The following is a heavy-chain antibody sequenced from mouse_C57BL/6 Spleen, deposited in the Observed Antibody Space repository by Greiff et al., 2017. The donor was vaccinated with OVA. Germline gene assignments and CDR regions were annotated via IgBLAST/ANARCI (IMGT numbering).Heavy chain of an antibody. CDR1: GYTFTSYW. CDR2: IHPNSGST. CDR3: ARWDYYGSSYGAY. D-gene: IGHD1-1*01. Sequence: VQLQQSGAELVKPGASVKLSCKASGYTFTSYWMHWVKQRPGQGLEWIGMIHPNSGSTNYNEKFKSKATLTVDKSSSTAYMQLSSLTSEDSAVYYCARWDYYGSSYGAYWGQGTLVTVSA. J-gene: IGHJ3*01. V-gene: IGHV1-64*01.